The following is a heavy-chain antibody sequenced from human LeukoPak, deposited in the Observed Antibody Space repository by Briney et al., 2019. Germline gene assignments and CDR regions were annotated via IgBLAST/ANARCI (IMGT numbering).Heavy chain of an antibody. CDR1: GGTFSSYA. Sequence: GASVKVSCKASGGTFSSYAISWVRQAPGQGLEWMGGISAYNGNTNYAQKLQGRVTMTTDTSTSTAYMELRSLRSDDTAVYYCARSGLTLRLGTHSKPGGMDVWGQGTTVIVSS. D-gene: IGHD3-16*01. J-gene: IGHJ6*02. CDR3: ARSGLTLRLGTHSKPGGMDV. CDR2: ISAYNGNT. V-gene: IGHV1-18*01.